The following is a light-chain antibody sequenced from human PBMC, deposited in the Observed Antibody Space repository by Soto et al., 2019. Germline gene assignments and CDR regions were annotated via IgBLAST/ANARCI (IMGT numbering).Light chain of an antibody. CDR3: QQYGDTPWT. Sequence: EIVLTQSPGTLSLSPGERATLSCRASQSVGSTYLAWYQQKPGQAPRLLIYGTSSRAIGIPDRFSGSGSGTDFTLTIRRMETQDFAVYYCQQYGDTPWTFGQGTKVDI. V-gene: IGKV3-20*01. J-gene: IGKJ1*01. CDR2: GTS. CDR1: QSVGSTY.